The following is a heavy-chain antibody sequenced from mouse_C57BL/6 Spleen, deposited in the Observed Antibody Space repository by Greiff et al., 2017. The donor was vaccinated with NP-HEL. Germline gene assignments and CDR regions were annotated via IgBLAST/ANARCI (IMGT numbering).Heavy chain of an antibody. CDR2: IYPRSGNT. Sequence: QVQLQQSGAELARPGASVKLSCKASGYTFTSYGISWVKQRTGQGLEWIGEIYPRSGNTYYNEKFKGKATLTADKSSSTAYMELRSLTSEDSAVYFYSRMLLPFDYWGQGTTLTVSS. D-gene: IGHD2-12*01. CDR1: GYTFTSYG. V-gene: IGHV1-81*01. J-gene: IGHJ2*01. CDR3: SRMLLPFDY.